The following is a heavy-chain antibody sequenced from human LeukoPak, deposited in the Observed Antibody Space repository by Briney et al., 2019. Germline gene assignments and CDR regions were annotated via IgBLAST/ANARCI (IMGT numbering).Heavy chain of an antibody. D-gene: IGHD6-13*01. CDR3: ARGRYVTTRGGAAAGFLDY. J-gene: IGHJ4*02. CDR1: GFTFSSYE. Sequence: GSLRLSCAASGFTFSSYEMNWVRQAPGKGLEWIGEINHGGSTNYNPSLKSRVTISVDTSQKQFSLRLSSVTAADTAVYYCARGRYVTTRGGAAAGFLDYWCQGTLVTVST. CDR2: INHGGST. V-gene: IGHV4-34*01.